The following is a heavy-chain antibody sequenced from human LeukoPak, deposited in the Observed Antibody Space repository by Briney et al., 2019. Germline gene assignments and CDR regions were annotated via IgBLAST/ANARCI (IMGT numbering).Heavy chain of an antibody. J-gene: IGHJ4*02. Sequence: GGSLRLSCVASAFSFSNYAISWVRQAPGKGLEWPCIIGPSGDVTYYADSVKGRFTISRDNSKSTLYLQMNSLRGDDTARYYCAKHPASGNFDYWGQGTLVAVSS. CDR1: AFSFSNYA. CDR2: IGPSGDVT. CDR3: AKHPASGNFDY. V-gene: IGHV3-23*01. D-gene: IGHD6-25*01.